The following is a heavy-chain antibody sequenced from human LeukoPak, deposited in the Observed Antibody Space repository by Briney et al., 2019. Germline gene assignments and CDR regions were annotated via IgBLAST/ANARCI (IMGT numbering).Heavy chain of an antibody. J-gene: IGHJ4*02. CDR1: GYTFTSYD. CDR2: MNPNSGNT. Sequence: ASVKVSCKASGYTFTSYDINWVRQATGQGLEWMGRMNPNSGNTGYAQKFQGRVTMTRNTSISTAYMELSSLRSEDTAVYYCARGRISYDYVWGSYRPPALFDYWGQGTLVTVSS. CDR3: ARGRISYDYVWGSYRPPALFDY. D-gene: IGHD3-16*02. V-gene: IGHV1-8*01.